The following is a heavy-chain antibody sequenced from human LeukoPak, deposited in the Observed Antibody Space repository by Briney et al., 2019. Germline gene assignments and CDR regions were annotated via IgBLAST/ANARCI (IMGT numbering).Heavy chain of an antibody. CDR3: ARGISGSYGWFDP. Sequence: GGSLRLSCAASGFTFSSYWMHWVRQAPGKGLVWVLRINSDGSSTSYADSVKGRFTISRDNAKNTLYLQMNSLRAEDTAVYYCARGISGSYGWFDPWGQGTLVTVSS. V-gene: IGHV3-74*01. CDR2: INSDGSST. J-gene: IGHJ5*02. D-gene: IGHD1-26*01. CDR1: GFTFSSYW.